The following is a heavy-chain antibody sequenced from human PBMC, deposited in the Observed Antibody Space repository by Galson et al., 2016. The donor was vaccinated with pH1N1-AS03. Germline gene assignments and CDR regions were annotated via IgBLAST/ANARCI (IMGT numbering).Heavy chain of an antibody. V-gene: IGHV3-21*01. CDR1: RSTFSSYS. J-gene: IGHJ4*02. D-gene: IGHD5-24*01. CDR2: ISISGSYV. CDR3: ARRATDGYTIDY. Sequence: SLRLSCAASRSTFSSYSMNWVRQAPGKGLEWVSSISISGSYVYYADSVKGRFTISRDNAKNSLYLHMNSLSAEDTAVYYCARRATDGYTIDYWGQGTLVTVSS.